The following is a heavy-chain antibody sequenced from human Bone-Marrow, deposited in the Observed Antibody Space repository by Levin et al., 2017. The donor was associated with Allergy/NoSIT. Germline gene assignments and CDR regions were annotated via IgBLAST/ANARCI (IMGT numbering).Heavy chain of an antibody. CDR3: ARDRGVAAHQFDY. V-gene: IGHV1-2*06. D-gene: IGHD6-13*01. Sequence: GESLKISCKTSGYTFTGYYMHWVRQAPGQGLEWMGRMNPNSGGTDYAQKFQGRVTMTTDTSTTTAYIELSRLGSDDTAVYYCARDRGVAAHQFDYWGQGTLVTVSS. CDR1: GYTFTGYY. J-gene: IGHJ4*02. CDR2: MNPNSGGT.